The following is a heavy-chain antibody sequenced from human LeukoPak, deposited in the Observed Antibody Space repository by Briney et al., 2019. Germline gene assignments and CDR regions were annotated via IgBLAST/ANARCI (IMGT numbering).Heavy chain of an antibody. D-gene: IGHD2-2*01. Sequence: GGPLRLSCAASGFTFSSYGIHGIRKAPGKGRGWVPFIRYDGSNKYYADSVKGRFTISRDNSKNTLYLQMNSLRAEDTAVYYCAKDLPSPIVVVPAATLDYWGQGTLVTVSS. CDR1: GFTFSSYG. CDR3: AKDLPSPIVVVPAATLDY. CDR2: IRYDGSNK. V-gene: IGHV3-30*02. J-gene: IGHJ4*02.